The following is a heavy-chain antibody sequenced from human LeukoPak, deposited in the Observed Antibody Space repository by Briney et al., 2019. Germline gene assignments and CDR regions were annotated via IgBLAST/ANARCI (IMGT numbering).Heavy chain of an antibody. CDR2: IYYSGST. CDR1: GGSISTYY. V-gene: IGHV4-59*01. D-gene: IGHD1-26*01. Sequence: SETLSLTCTVSGGSISTYYWSWIRQPPGKGLEWIGYIYYSGSTNYNPSLKSRVTISVDMSKNQFSLKLSSVTAADTAVYYCARESREWELRRAFDIWGQGTMVTVSS. J-gene: IGHJ3*02. CDR3: ARESREWELRRAFDI.